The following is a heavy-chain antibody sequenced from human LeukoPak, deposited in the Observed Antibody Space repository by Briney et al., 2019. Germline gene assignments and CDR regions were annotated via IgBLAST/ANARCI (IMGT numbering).Heavy chain of an antibody. Sequence: SETLSLTCTVSGGSVSSGSYYWSWIRQPPGTELEWIGYIYYSGSTNYNPSLKSRVTISVDMSKNQFSLKLSSVTAADTAVYYCARDDDSSGHFDYWGQGTLVTVSS. V-gene: IGHV4-61*01. CDR2: IYYSGST. J-gene: IGHJ4*02. CDR1: GGSVSSGSYY. CDR3: ARDDDSSGHFDY. D-gene: IGHD3-22*01.